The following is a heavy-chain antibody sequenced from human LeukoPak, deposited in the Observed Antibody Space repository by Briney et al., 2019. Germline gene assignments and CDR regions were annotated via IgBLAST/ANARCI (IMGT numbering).Heavy chain of an antibody. CDR3: AREPGQLNWFDP. Sequence: PSETLSLTCTVSGGSISSYYWSWIRQPPGKGPEWIGCIYYSGSTNYNPSLKSRVTISVDTSKNQFSLKLSSVTAADTAVYYCAREPGQLNWFDPWGQGTLVTVSS. CDR1: GGSISSYY. J-gene: IGHJ5*02. CDR2: IYYSGST. D-gene: IGHD1-14*01. V-gene: IGHV4-59*01.